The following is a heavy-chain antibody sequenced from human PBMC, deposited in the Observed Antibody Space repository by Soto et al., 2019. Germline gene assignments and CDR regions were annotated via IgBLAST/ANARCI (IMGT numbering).Heavy chain of an antibody. CDR1: GFPFSSYA. J-gene: IGHJ3*02. V-gene: IGHV3-23*01. CDR3: AKELRSVVVVAATAYFDI. D-gene: IGHD2-15*01. CDR2: ISGSGGST. Sequence: EVQLLESGGGLVQPGGFLRLSCAASGFPFSSYAMSWVRQAPGKGLEWVSAISGSGGSTYYADSVKGRFTISRDNSKNTLYLQMNSLRAEDTAVYYCAKELRSVVVVAATAYFDIWGQGTMVTVSS.